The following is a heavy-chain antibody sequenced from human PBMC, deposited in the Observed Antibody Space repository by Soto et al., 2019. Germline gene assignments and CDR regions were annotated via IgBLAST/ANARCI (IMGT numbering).Heavy chain of an antibody. CDR3: ARSQTTVTSYDY. D-gene: IGHD4-17*01. Sequence: SETLSLTCAVSGGSIGSSNWWSWVRQPPGKGLEWIGEIYHSGSTSYNPSLKSRVSISVDRSKNQFSLKLSSVTAADTAVYYCARSQTTVTSYDYWGQGTLVTVSS. CDR2: IYHSGST. CDR1: GGSIGSSNW. V-gene: IGHV4-4*02. J-gene: IGHJ4*02.